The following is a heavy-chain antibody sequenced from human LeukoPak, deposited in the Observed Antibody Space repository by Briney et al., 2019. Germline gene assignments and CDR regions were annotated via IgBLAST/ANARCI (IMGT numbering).Heavy chain of an antibody. CDR2: ISGSGGST. CDR1: GFTFSSYA. J-gene: IGHJ3*02. D-gene: IGHD3-9*01. V-gene: IGHV3-23*01. CDR3: AKVLLLRYFDWSPGRAFDI. Sequence: GGSLRLSCAASGFTFSSYAMSWVRQAPGKGLEWVSAISGSGGSTYYADSVKGRFTISGDDSKNTLYLQMNSLRAEDTAVYYCAKVLLLRYFDWSPGRAFDIWGQGTMVTVSS.